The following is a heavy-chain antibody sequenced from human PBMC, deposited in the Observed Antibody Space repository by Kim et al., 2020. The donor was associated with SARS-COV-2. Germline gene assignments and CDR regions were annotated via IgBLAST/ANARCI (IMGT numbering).Heavy chain of an antibody. CDR3: ARDQPQLLWFGEPFVYYYYGMDV. D-gene: IGHD3-10*01. CDR1: GYTFTSYG. CDR2: ISAYNGNT. V-gene: IGHV1-18*01. Sequence: ASVKVSCKASGYTFTSYGISWVRQAPGQGLEWMGWISAYNGNTNYAQKLQGRVTMTTDTSTSTAYMELRSLRSDDTAVYYCARDQPQLLWFGEPFVYYYYGMDVWGQGTTVTVSS. J-gene: IGHJ6*02.